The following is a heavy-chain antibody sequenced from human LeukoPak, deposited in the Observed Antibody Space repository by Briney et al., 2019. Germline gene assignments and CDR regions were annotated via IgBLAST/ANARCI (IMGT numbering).Heavy chain of an antibody. Sequence: PSETLSLTCAVYGGSFSGYYWSWIRQPPGKGLEWIGEINHSGSTNYKPSLKSRVTISVDTSKNQFSLKLSSVTAADTAVYYCARVRNPKYYYYYGMDVWGQGTTVTVSS. CDR1: GGSFSGYY. CDR2: INHSGST. V-gene: IGHV4-34*01. J-gene: IGHJ6*02. D-gene: IGHD1-14*01. CDR3: ARVRNPKYYYYYGMDV.